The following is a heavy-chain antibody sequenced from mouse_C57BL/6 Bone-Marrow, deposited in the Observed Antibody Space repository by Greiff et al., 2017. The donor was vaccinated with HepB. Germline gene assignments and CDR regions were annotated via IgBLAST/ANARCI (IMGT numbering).Heavy chain of an antibody. J-gene: IGHJ1*03. CDR2: ISYDGSN. D-gene: IGHD1-1*01. Sequence: EVKLMESGPGLVKPSQSLSLTCSVTGYSITSGYYWNWIRQFPGNKLEWMGYISYDGSNNYNPSLKNRISITRDTSKNQFFLKLNSVTTEDTATYYCARDTYYYGSRKYFDVWGTGTTVTVSS. CDR3: ARDTYYYGSRKYFDV. V-gene: IGHV3-6*01. CDR1: GYSITSGYY.